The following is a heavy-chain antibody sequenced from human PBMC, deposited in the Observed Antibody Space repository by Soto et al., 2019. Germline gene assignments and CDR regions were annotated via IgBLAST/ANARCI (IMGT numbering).Heavy chain of an antibody. V-gene: IGHV4-59*01. CDR1: GGSITSSY. Sequence: SETLSLTCTVSGGSITSSYWSWIRRPPGKGLEWIAYIYDTGISGYTPSTSYNPSLKSRVTMSVDTSKGQFSLKLTSVTAADTAVHYCARGEDAFFYYGLDVWGQGITVTVSS. J-gene: IGHJ6*02. CDR3: ARGEDAFFYYGLDV. CDR2: IYDTGISGYTPST.